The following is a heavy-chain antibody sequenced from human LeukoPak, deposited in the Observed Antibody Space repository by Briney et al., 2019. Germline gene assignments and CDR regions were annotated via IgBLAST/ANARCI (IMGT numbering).Heavy chain of an antibody. J-gene: IGHJ5*02. D-gene: IGHD3-16*01. V-gene: IGHV4-59*08. CDR3: ARLYAGAYTRLDP. CDR2: VFYSGGT. Sequence: SETLSLTCTVSGGSISGFHWSLIRQPPGKGLEYIGDVFYSGGTNYNSSLKSRLTISVDTSRNQFSLKLTSVTAADTAVYYCARLYAGAYTRLDPWGQGTLVAVSS. CDR1: GGSISGFH.